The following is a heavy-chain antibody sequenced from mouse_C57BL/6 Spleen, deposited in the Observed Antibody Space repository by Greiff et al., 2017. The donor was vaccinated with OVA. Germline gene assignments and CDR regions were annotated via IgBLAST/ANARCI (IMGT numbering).Heavy chain of an antibody. CDR1: GYSFTGYY. CDR3: ARNLDAMDD. V-gene: IGHV1-42*01. Sequence: VQLQQSGPELVKPGASVKISCKASGYSFTGYYMNWVKQSPEKSLEWIGEINPSTGGTTYNQKFKAKATLTVDKSSSTAYMQLKSLTSEDSAVYYCARNLDAMDDWGQGTSVTVSS. J-gene: IGHJ4*01. CDR2: INPSTGGT.